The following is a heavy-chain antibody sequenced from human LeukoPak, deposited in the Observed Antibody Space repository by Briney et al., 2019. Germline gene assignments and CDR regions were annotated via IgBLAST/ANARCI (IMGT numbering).Heavy chain of an antibody. V-gene: IGHV7-4-1*02. J-gene: IGHJ5*02. CDR3: ASATSPPYYDFWSGYYQSNWFDP. Sequence: ASVTVSCKAPGYTFTSYAMNWVRQAPGQGLEWMGWINTNTGNPTYAQGFTGRFVFSLDTSVSTAYLQISSLKAEDTAVYYCASATSPPYYDFWSGYYQSNWFDPWGQGTLVTVSS. D-gene: IGHD3-3*01. CDR2: INTNTGNP. CDR1: GYTFTSYA.